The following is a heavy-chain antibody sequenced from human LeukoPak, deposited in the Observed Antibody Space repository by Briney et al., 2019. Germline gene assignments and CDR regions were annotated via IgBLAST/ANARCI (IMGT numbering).Heavy chain of an antibody. Sequence: LRLSCAASGFTFSSYAMSWIRQPPGKGLEWIGYIYYSGSTYYNPALKRRVTISVDTYKNQFSLKLSSVTAADTAVYYCARDRSKSGYDYYYYYGMDVWGQGTTVTVTS. D-gene: IGHD5-12*01. CDR3: ARDRSKSGYDYYYYYGMDV. J-gene: IGHJ6*02. CDR1: GFTFSSYA. CDR2: IYYSGST. V-gene: IGHV4-30-4*01.